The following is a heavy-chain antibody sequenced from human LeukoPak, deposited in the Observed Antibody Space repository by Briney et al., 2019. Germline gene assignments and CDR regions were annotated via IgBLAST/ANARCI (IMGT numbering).Heavy chain of an antibody. D-gene: IGHD2-8*01. CDR2: ISYDGSNK. V-gene: IGHV3-30*01. CDR1: GFTFSSYA. CDR3: ASELMVYAHY. J-gene: IGHJ4*02. Sequence: GGSLRLSCAASGFTFSSYAMHWVRQAPGKGLEWLAVISYDGSNKYYADSVKGRFTISRDNSKNTLYLQMNSLRAEDTAVYYCASELMVYAHYWGQGTLVTVFS.